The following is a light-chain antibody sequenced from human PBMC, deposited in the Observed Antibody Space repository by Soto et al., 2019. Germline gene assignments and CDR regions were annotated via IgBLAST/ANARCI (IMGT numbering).Light chain of an antibody. CDR3: SLYTSENAYV. Sequence: QSVLAQPPSASGSPGQSVTISCIGICSDVGNCNYVSWYQQHPGKAPKVLIYEVTKRPSGVPDRFSGSKSGNTASLTISGLQAADEADYYCSLYTSENAYVFGTGTKVTVL. CDR2: EVT. V-gene: IGLV2-18*01. J-gene: IGLJ1*01. CDR1: CSDVGNCNY.